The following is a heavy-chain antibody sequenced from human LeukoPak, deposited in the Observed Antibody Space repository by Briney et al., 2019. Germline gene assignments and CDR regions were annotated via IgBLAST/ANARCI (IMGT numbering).Heavy chain of an antibody. CDR2: ISSSIVSF. CDR3: ARDAAIYASGSYFD. J-gene: IGHJ4*02. CDR1: GFTFSSYA. D-gene: IGHD3-10*01. V-gene: IGHV3-48*04. Sequence: GGSLRLSCTASGFTFSSYAMNWVRQAPGKGLEWISYISSSIVSFYYADSVKGRFTISRDNARNSVFLQMDSLRAEDTAVYYCARDAAIYASGSYFDWGQGTLVTVSS.